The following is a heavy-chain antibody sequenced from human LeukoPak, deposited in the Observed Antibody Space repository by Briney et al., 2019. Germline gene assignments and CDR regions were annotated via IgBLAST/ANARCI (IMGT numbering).Heavy chain of an antibody. D-gene: IGHD1-1*01. V-gene: IGHV3-48*04. J-gene: IGHJ4*02. Sequence: GGSLRLSCAASGFTFSSYAMTWVRQAPGKGLEWLSYISGNGGVIQYADSVKGRFTISRDNAKNLLYLQMDSLRVEDTAIYYCARDPRTVRIWGQGTLVTVSS. CDR3: ARDPRTVRI. CDR2: ISGNGGVI. CDR1: GFTFSSYA.